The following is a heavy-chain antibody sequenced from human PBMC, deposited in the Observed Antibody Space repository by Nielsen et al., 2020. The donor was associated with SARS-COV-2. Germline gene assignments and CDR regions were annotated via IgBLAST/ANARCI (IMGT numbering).Heavy chain of an antibody. V-gene: IGHV3-21*01. J-gene: IGHJ4*02. Sequence: GGSLRLSCTASGFTFSIYSMNWVRQAPGKGLQWVSSITSSSNYIYYTDSVKGRFTTSRDNAKNSLYLQMNSLRAEDTAVYYCARSDYDYVRSPFDYWGQGTLVTVSS. CDR1: GFTFSIYS. D-gene: IGHD3-16*01. CDR3: ARSDYDYVRSPFDY. CDR2: ITSSSNYI.